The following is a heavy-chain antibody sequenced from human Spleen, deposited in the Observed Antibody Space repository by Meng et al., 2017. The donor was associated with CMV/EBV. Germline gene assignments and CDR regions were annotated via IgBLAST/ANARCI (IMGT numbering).Heavy chain of an antibody. Sequence: GESLKISCAASGFTFDDYTMHWVRQAPGKGLEWVSLISWDGGSTYYADSVKGRFTISRDNSKNSLYLQMNSLRTEDTALYYCAKDSVDCTNGVCYQLDYWGQGTLVTVSS. CDR3: AKDSVDCTNGVCYQLDY. CDR2: ISWDGGST. D-gene: IGHD2-8*01. V-gene: IGHV3-43*01. CDR1: GFTFDDYT. J-gene: IGHJ4*02.